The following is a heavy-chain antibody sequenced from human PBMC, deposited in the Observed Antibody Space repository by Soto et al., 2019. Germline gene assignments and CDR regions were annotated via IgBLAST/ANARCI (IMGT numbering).Heavy chain of an antibody. D-gene: IGHD3-16*01. V-gene: IGHV1-18*01. CDR1: GYIFVNYG. Sequence: QVQLVQSGDEVKKPGASVKVSCKASGYIFVNYGIAWVRQALGQGLEWMGWISPYTGNTHSATKVQSRLTMTTDTSTSTAYMDLGSLTSDDTAVYYCVMVDNYVTPTPQDVWGQGTTVTVSS. CDR2: ISPYTGNT. J-gene: IGHJ6*02. CDR3: VMVDNYVTPTPQDV.